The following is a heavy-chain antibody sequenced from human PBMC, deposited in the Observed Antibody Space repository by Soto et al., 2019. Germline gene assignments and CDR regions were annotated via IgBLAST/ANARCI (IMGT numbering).Heavy chain of an antibody. J-gene: IGHJ4*02. D-gene: IGHD4-17*01. V-gene: IGHV5-10-1*01. CDR2: IDPSDCET. CDR1: GDSFTSYC. CDR3: ARCIYGDYSVGYFDS. Sequence: GESLKLSCRSSGDSFTSYCISWVRQMPSKGLECMGRIDPSDCETNYSPSLEGHVTSSADKSITTAYLHWNSLKASTSAMYFVARCIYGDYSVGYFDSWGQGTLVTVSS.